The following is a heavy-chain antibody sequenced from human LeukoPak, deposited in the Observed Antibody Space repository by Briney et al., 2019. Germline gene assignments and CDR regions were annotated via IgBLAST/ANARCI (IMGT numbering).Heavy chain of an antibody. CDR2: IYYSGAT. CDR1: GGSISTYY. CDR3: ARAPGRDSRGIDY. J-gene: IGHJ4*02. V-gene: IGHV4-59*01. D-gene: IGHD3-3*01. Sequence: SETLSLTCTVSGGSISTYYCGWIRQPPGKGLEWIGYIYYSGATNYNPSLKSRVTISVDKSKNQFSLNLSSVTAADTAVYYCARAPGRDSRGIDYWGQGTLVTVSS.